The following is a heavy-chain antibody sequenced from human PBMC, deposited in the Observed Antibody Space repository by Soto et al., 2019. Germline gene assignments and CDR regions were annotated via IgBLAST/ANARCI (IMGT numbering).Heavy chain of an antibody. V-gene: IGHV3-66*01. CDR2: IYTGGYT. CDR1: GFTVSNNY. D-gene: IGHD3-22*01. J-gene: IGHJ4*02. Sequence: GGSLRLSCAASGFTVSNNYMSWVRQAPGKGLEWVSVIYTGGYTNYADSVKGRFTISRDSSKNTLYLQMDSLRAEDTAVYFFAREAIIVIAAPEYYFDYWGQGTLVTVSS. CDR3: AREAIIVIAAPEYYFDY.